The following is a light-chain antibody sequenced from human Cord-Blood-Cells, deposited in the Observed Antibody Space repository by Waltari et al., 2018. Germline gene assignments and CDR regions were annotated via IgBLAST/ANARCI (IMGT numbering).Light chain of an antibody. CDR1: QSISSY. CDR3: QQSYSTPYT. CDR2: AAS. Sequence: IPMIQSPSSLSASVGDKGTIPCRASQSISSYLYLYQQKPGKAPKLLIYAASSLQSGVPSRFSGSGAGTDFTLTISSLQPEDFATYYCQQSYSTPYTFGQGTKLEIK. V-gene: IGKV1-39*01. J-gene: IGKJ2*01.